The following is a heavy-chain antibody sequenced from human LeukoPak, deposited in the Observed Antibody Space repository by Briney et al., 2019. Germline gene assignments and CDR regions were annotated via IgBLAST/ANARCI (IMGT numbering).Heavy chain of an antibody. J-gene: IGHJ4*02. Sequence: PGGSLRLSCTASGFIFSNYWMTWVRQAPGKGLEWVAQINQDGSKEYYIDSVKARFSISRDNARNSLSLQMNSLRAEDTAEYYCVRDGGVSGYDLLDYWGQGTLVTVSS. CDR3: VRDGGVSGYDLLDY. V-gene: IGHV3-7*01. CDR1: GFIFSNYW. CDR2: INQDGSKE. D-gene: IGHD5-12*01.